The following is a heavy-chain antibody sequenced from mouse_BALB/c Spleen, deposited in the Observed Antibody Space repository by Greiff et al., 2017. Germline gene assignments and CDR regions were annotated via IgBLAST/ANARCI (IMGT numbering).Heavy chain of an antibody. D-gene: IGHD2-14*01. V-gene: IGHV2-6-7*01. Sequence: VMLVESGPGLVAPSQSLSITCSVSGFSLTGYGVNWVRQPPGKGLEWPGMIWGDGSTDYNSALKSRLSISKDNSKSQIFLKMNSLQTDDTARYYCARDEVRREYAMDDWGQGTSVTVAS. CDR1: GFSLTGYG. CDR2: IWGDGST. J-gene: IGHJ4*01. CDR3: ARDEVRREYAMDD.